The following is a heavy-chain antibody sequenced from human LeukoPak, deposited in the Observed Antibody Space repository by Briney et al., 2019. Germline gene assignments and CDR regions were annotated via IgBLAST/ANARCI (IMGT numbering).Heavy chain of an antibody. CDR3: AKEGRSLQTY. J-gene: IGHJ4*02. Sequence: PGGSLRLSCAASGFTFSTYVMVWVRRAPEKGLEWVSSISVSGSNTFYTDSVKGRFTISRDNAKNSLYLQMNSLRVEDTAVYYCAKEGRSLQTYWGQGTLVTVSS. D-gene: IGHD5-24*01. V-gene: IGHV3-23*01. CDR2: ISVSGSNT. CDR1: GFTFSTYV.